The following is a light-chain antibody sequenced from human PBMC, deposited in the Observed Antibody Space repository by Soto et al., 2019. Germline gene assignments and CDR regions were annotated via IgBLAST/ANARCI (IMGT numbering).Light chain of an antibody. CDR1: QSVSST. CDR3: QQYNNWPPYT. J-gene: IGKJ2*01. V-gene: IGKV3-15*01. CDR2: GAS. Sequence: EIVMTQSPATLSVSPGSRATLSCRASQSVSSTLAWYQQKPGQAHRLLIYGASTRATGIPARFSGSGSGTEFTLTISSLQSEDVAVYYCQQYNNWPPYTFGHGTKLEIK.